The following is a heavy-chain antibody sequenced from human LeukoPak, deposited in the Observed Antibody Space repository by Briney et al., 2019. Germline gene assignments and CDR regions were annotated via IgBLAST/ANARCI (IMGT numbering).Heavy chain of an antibody. D-gene: IGHD3-22*01. V-gene: IGHV1-69*05. Sequence: ASVKVSCKASGGTFSSYAISWVRQAPGQGLEWMGGIIPIFGTANYAQKFQGRVTITTDESTSTAYMELSSLRSEDTAVYYCARDSGYYYDSSGHEAFDIWGQGTMVTVSS. CDR1: GGTFSSYA. CDR3: ARDSGYYYDSSGHEAFDI. J-gene: IGHJ3*02. CDR2: IIPIFGTA.